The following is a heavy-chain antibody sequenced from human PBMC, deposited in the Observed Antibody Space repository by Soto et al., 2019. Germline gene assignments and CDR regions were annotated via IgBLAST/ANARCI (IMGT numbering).Heavy chain of an antibody. CDR1: GGSISSGGYY. CDR3: ARDRKSGWYASGYYYYGMAV. Sequence: SETLSLTCTVSGGSISSGGYYWSWIRQHPGKGLEWIGYIYYSGSTYYNPSLKSRVTISVDTSKNQFSLKLSSVTAADTAVYYCARDRKSGWYASGYYYYGMAVWGQGTTVTVSS. J-gene: IGHJ6*02. V-gene: IGHV4-31*03. D-gene: IGHD6-19*01. CDR2: IYYSGST.